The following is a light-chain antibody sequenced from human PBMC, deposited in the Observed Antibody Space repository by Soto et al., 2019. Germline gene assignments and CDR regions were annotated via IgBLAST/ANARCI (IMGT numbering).Light chain of an antibody. CDR3: QHYNSYSEA. V-gene: IGKV1-5*01. CDR1: QSISGW. CDR2: DAS. J-gene: IGKJ1*01. Sequence: DIQMTQSPSTLSASVGDRVTITCRASQSISGWLAWYQQKPGKAPNLLIYDASSLESGVPSRFSGSGSGTEFTLTISSLQPDDFATYYCQHYNSYSEAFGQGTKVDIK.